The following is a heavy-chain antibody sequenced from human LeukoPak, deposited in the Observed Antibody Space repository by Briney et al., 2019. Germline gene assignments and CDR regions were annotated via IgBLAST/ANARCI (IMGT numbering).Heavy chain of an antibody. D-gene: IGHD2-8*01. Sequence: SETLSLTCAVYGGSFSGYYWSWIRQPPGKGLEWIGEINHSGSTNYNPSLKSRVTISVDTSKNQFSLKLSSVTAADTAVYYCARGVMGWFDPWGQGTLVTVSS. CDR1: GGSFSGYY. V-gene: IGHV4-34*01. CDR2: INHSGST. CDR3: ARGVMGWFDP. J-gene: IGHJ5*02.